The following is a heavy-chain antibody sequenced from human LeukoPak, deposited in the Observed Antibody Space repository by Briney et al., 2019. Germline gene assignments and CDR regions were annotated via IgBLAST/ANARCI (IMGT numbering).Heavy chain of an antibody. J-gene: IGHJ4*02. D-gene: IGHD1-1*01. CDR2: INSDSGAT. CDR3: AAATTSTTFFDY. Sequence: ASVKVSCTAAGYTFSAYYMFWVRQAPGQGLEWMGWINSDSGATNYAQKFQGRVTMTRDTSISTAYMELSSLRSDDTGVYYCAAATTSTTFFDYWGQGTLVTVSS. CDR1: GYTFSAYY. V-gene: IGHV1-2*02.